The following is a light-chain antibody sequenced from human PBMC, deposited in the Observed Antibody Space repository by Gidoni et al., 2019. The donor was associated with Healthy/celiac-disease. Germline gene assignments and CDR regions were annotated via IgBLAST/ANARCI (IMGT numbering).Light chain of an antibody. J-gene: IGLJ2*01. CDR2: SNN. CDR1: SSNTGSNT. V-gene: IGLV1-44*01. CDR3: AAWDDSLNGVV. Sequence: QSVLTQPPSASGTPGQRGTISCSGSSSNTGSNTVNWYQQRPGTAPKLLIYSNNQRPSGVPDRFSGSKSGTSASLAISGLQSDDEADYYCAAWDDSLNGVVFGGGTKLTVL.